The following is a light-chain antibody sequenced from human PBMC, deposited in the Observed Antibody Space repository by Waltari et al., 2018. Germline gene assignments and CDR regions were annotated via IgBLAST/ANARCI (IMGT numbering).Light chain of an antibody. CDR3: LQLYSYPKA. J-gene: IGKJ1*01. Sequence: AIQMTQSPSSLSASVGDRVTITCRASQDIRNHLGWYQQKPGKPPQLLIFVASNLQNGGPSRFRGSRSGTEFTLTISSLQPEDSATYFCLQLYSYPKAFGQGTRLE. CDR1: QDIRNH. V-gene: IGKV1-6*01. CDR2: VAS.